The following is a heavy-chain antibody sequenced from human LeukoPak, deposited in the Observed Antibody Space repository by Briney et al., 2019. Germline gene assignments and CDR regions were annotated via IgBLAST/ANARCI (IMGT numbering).Heavy chain of an antibody. CDR3: AGACSRTSCYAGVAFDI. V-gene: IGHV4-4*07. CDR2: IYTSGST. CDR1: GGSVVSYY. Sequence: SETLSLTRAVAGGSVVSYYWGCIRQPAGKGLEWIGRIYTSGSTNYNPSLKSRVTMSVDTSKNQFSLKLSSVTAPDTAVYYCAGACSRTSCYAGVAFDIWGQGTMVTVSS. J-gene: IGHJ3*02. D-gene: IGHD2-2*01.